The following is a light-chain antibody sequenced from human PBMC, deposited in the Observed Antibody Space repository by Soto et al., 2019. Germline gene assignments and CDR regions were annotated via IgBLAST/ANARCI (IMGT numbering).Light chain of an antibody. CDR1: QSLLHNNGYNY. CDR2: LCS. V-gene: IGKV2-28*01. CDR3: MQALQTPIT. J-gene: IGKJ5*01. Sequence: DIVMTQSPLSLPVTLGEPASISCRSSQSLLHNNGYNYLDWYLQKPGQSPARLIHLCSNRAPGVPARFSGSGSGTDFTLKISRVEAEDVGVYYCMQALQTPITFGQGTRLEIK.